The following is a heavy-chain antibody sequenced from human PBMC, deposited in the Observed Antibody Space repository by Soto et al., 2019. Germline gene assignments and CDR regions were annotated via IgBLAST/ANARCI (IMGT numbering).Heavy chain of an antibody. V-gene: IGHV3-7*01. Sequence: GGSLRLSCAASGFTFSSYWMSWVRQAPGKGLEWVANIKQDGSEKYYVDSVKGRFTISRDNAKNSLYLQMNSLRAEDTAVYYCARGAGQQLVNDAFDIWGQGTMVTVSS. D-gene: IGHD6-13*01. CDR2: IKQDGSEK. CDR1: GFTFSSYW. J-gene: IGHJ3*02. CDR3: ARGAGQQLVNDAFDI.